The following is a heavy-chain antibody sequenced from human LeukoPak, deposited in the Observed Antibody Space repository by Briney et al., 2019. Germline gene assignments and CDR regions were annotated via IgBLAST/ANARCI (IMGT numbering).Heavy chain of an antibody. V-gene: IGHV4-59*01. D-gene: IGHD5-18*01. CDR2: IYYSGST. CDR3: ANEDVSGYSYA. Sequence: SETLSLTCAVYGGSFSGYYWSWIRQPPGKGLEWIGYIYYSGSTNYNPSLKSRVTISVDTSKNQFSLKLSSVTAADTAVYYCANEDVSGYSYAWGQGTLVTVSS. J-gene: IGHJ5*02. CDR1: GGSFSGYY.